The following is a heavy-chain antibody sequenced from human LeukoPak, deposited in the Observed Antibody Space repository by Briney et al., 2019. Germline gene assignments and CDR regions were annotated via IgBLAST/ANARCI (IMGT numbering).Heavy chain of an antibody. CDR3: ARDRGWIQHDI. V-gene: IGHV3-7*01. D-gene: IGHD5-18*01. CDR1: GFALSDSW. J-gene: IGHJ3*02. Sequence: GGSLRLSCAASGFALSDSWMTWIRQAPGKGLEWVAFIKGDGSAKKYVDSVKGRFIISRDNAKNSLFLQMNSLRAEDTAVYYCARDRGWIQHDIWGQGTMVTVSS. CDR2: IKGDGSAK.